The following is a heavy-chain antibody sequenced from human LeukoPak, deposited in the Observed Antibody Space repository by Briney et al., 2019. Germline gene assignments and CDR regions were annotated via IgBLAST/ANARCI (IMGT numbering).Heavy chain of an antibody. J-gene: IGHJ4*02. CDR2: INHSGST. CDR1: GGSFSGYY. V-gene: IGHV4-34*01. D-gene: IGHD6-19*01. Sequence: SETLSLTCAVYGGSFSGYYWSWIRQPPGKGLEWIGEINHSGSTNYNPSLKSRVTISVDTSKNQFSLRLSSVTAADTAVYYCARGRIAVAVWDYWGQGTLVTVSS. CDR3: ARGRIAVAVWDY.